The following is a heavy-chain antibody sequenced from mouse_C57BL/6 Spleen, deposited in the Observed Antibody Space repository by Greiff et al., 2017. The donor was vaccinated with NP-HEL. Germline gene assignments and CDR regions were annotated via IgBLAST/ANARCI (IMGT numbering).Heavy chain of an antibody. D-gene: IGHD3-2*02. CDR1: GYSITSGYY. CDR2: ISYDGSN. J-gene: IGHJ2*01. Sequence: DVQLQESGPGLVKPSQSLSLTCSVTGYSITSGYYWNWIRQFPGNKLEWMGYISYDGSNNYNPSLKKRISITRDTSKNQFFLKLNSVTTEDTATYYCARDSSCYEGYFDYWGQGTTLTVSS. V-gene: IGHV3-6*01. CDR3: ARDSSCYEGYFDY.